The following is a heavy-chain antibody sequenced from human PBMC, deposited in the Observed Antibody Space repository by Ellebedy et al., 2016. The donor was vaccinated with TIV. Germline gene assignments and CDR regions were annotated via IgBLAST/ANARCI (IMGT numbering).Heavy chain of an antibody. CDR3: ARSGEKMAQWLVMGGY. Sequence: AASVKASCKASGYTFTNYALNWVRQAPGQGLEWMGWISGYNGNTNSAQQFQGRVTMTADTSTSTAYMELRSLRSDDTAVYYCARSGEKMAQWLVMGGYWGQGTLVTVSS. D-gene: IGHD6-19*01. CDR1: GYTFTNYA. V-gene: IGHV1-18*01. J-gene: IGHJ4*02. CDR2: ISGYNGNT.